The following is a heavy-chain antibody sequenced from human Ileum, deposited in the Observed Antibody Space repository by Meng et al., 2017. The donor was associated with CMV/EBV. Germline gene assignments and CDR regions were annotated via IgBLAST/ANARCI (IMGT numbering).Heavy chain of an antibody. CDR1: GFHVRSNY. V-gene: IGHV3-53*05. CDR2: IYSGGIHSDGDT. J-gene: IGHJ3*01. Sequence: GGSLRLSCAASGFHVRSNYMAWVRQAPGKGLEWVSVIYSGGIHSDGDTYHTDSVKGRFTISRDNSKNTLYLQMDSLRTEDTAVYYCARRVILGYSEGLYAFNVWGQGTRVTVSS. D-gene: IGHD5-18*01. CDR3: ARRVILGYSEGLYAFNV.